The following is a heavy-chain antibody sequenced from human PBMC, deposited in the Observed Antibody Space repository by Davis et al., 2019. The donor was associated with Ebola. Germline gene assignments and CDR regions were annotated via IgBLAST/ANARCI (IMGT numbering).Heavy chain of an antibody. CDR3: ARVALRYCSGDCFGYIWFDP. CDR1: GYTLSNYD. Sequence: ASVKVSCKASGYTLSNYDINWVRQAAGQGFEWLGWMNPHSGNTGYAQKFQGRVTMTRNTSISTAYMELTNLKSEDTAVYYCARVALRYCSGDCFGYIWFDPWGQGTLVTVSS. J-gene: IGHJ5*02. V-gene: IGHV1-8*01. CDR2: MNPHSGNT. D-gene: IGHD2-21*02.